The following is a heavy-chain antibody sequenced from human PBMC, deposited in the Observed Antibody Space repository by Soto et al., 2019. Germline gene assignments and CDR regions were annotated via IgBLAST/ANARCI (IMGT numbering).Heavy chain of an antibody. Sequence: EVQLVESGGGLVQPGGSLRLSCAASGFTVSSNYMSWVRQAPGKGLEWVSVIYSGGSTYYGGSVKGRFTISRDNSKNTLYLQMTSLGAEDTAVYYCARGRIAVAGNPEYFQHWGQGTLVTVSS. CDR2: IYSGGST. J-gene: IGHJ1*01. CDR1: GFTVSSNY. CDR3: ARGRIAVAGNPEYFQH. V-gene: IGHV3-66*01. D-gene: IGHD6-19*01.